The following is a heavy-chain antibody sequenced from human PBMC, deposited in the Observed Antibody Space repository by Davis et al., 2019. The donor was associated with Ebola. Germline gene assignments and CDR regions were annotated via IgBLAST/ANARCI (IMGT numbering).Heavy chain of an antibody. D-gene: IGHD3-3*01. CDR1: GGSISSGGYY. Sequence: PSETLSLTCTVSGGSISSGGYYWSWIRQHPGKGLEWIGYIYYSGSTYYNPSLKSRVTISVDTSKNQSSLKLSSVTAADTAVYYCASYDFWSGSNNWFDPWGQGTLVTVSS. CDR3: ASYDFWSGSNNWFDP. J-gene: IGHJ5*02. V-gene: IGHV4-31*03. CDR2: IYYSGST.